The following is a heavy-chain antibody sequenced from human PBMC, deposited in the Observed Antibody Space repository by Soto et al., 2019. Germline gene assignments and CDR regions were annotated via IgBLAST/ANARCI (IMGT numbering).Heavy chain of an antibody. J-gene: IGHJ3*02. CDR1: GGTFSSYA. V-gene: IGHV1-69*13. Sequence: SVKVSCKASGGTFSSYAISWVRQAPGQGLEWMGGIIPIFGTANYAQKFQGRVTITADESTSTAYMELSSLRSEDTAVYYCARDGLVEGVLMNAFDIWGQGTMVTVSS. D-gene: IGHD2-8*01. CDR3: ARDGLVEGVLMNAFDI. CDR2: IIPIFGTA.